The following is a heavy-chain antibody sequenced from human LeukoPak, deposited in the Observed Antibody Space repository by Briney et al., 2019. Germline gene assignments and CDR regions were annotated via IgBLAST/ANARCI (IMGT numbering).Heavy chain of an antibody. CDR3: ARDSVKLPGISYFDN. CDR1: GFSFRTHK. J-gene: IGHJ1*01. D-gene: IGHD3-3*02. V-gene: IGHV3-30-3*01. Sequence: GGSLRLSCAASGFSFRTHKMNWVRQAPGKGLEWVAVISYDGTKIYYADSAKGRFTISRDNSKNMVYLQMNSLRAEDTALYYCARDSVKLPGISYFDNWGQGTLVTVSS. CDR2: ISYDGTKI.